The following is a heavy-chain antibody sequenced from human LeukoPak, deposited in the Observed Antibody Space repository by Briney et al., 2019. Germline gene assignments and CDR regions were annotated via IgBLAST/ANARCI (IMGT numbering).Heavy chain of an antibody. Sequence: PGGSLRLSCAAAGFTFSTYGIHWVRQAPGMGLEWVAFIRYDGSNKYYADSVKGRLTTSRDNFMNTVYLQMNSLRPEDTAVYYCAKEGYSSGWYEDYWGQGTLVTVSS. CDR3: AKEGYSSGWYEDY. CDR2: IRYDGSNK. V-gene: IGHV3-30*02. J-gene: IGHJ4*02. D-gene: IGHD6-19*01. CDR1: GFTFSTYG.